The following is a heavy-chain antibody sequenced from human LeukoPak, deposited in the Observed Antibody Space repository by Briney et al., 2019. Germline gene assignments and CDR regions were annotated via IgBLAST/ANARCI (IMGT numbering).Heavy chain of an antibody. CDR1: GGIFSSYA. V-gene: IGHV1-69*04. CDR2: VIPILGIA. CDR3: ARDLPPYYFDY. Sequence: GASVKVSCKASGGIFSSYAISWVRQTPGQGLEWMGRVIPILGIANYAQKFQGRVTITADKSTSTAYMDRSSLRSEDTAVYYCARDLPPYYFDYWGQGTLVTVSS. J-gene: IGHJ4*02.